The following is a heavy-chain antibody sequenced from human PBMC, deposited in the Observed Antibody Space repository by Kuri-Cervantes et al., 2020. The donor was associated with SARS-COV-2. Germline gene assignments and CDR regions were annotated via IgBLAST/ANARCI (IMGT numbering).Heavy chain of an antibody. D-gene: IGHD1-26*01. CDR1: GFTFSNFV. CDR2: ISYVATNR. V-gene: IGHV3-30*18. Sequence: GGSLRLSCAASGFTFSNFVMHWVRQAPGKGLEWVAVISYVATNRFYADSVKGRFTVSRDNAKNTLYLEMSGLRPEDAGVYFCAKGGGSGSYSPLLGPFDDWGQGTLVTVSS. J-gene: IGHJ4*02. CDR3: AKGGGSGSYSPLLGPFDD.